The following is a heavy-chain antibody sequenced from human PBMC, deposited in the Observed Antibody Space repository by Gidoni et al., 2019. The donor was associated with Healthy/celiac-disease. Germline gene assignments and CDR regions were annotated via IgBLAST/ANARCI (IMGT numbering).Heavy chain of an antibody. CDR3: AKAPIRVTAPFDY. Sequence: EVQLLESGGGLVQPWGSLRLSCAASGFTFSSYAMSWVRQAPGKGLEWVSAISGSGGSTYYADSVKGRFTISRDNSKNTLYLQMNSLRAEDTAVYYCAKAPIRVTAPFDYWGQGTLVTVSS. CDR1: GFTFSSYA. V-gene: IGHV3-23*01. D-gene: IGHD2-21*02. CDR2: ISGSGGST. J-gene: IGHJ4*02.